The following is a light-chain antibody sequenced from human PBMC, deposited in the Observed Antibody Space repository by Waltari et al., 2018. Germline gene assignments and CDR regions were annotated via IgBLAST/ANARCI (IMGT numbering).Light chain of an antibody. Sequence: QSVLTQPPSVSAAPGQKVTIPCPGSASHIGTSYVPWYQQFPGAAPNVLIYGNDKRTTGIPDRFSGSKSGTSATLDITGLQTGDEADYYCGTWDNTLSAVFGGGTKVTVL. J-gene: IGLJ2*01. CDR3: GTWDNTLSAV. CDR2: GND. V-gene: IGLV1-51*02. CDR1: ASHIGTSY.